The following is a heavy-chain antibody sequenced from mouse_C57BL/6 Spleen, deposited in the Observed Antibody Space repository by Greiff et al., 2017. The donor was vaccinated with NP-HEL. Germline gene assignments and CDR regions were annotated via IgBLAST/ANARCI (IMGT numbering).Heavy chain of an antibody. V-gene: IGHV5-17*01. J-gene: IGHJ2*01. Sequence: EVQRVESGGGLVKPGGSLKLSCAASGFTFSDYGMHWVRQAPEKGLEWVAYISSGSSTIYYADTVKGRFTISRDNAKNTLFLQMTSLRSEDTAMYYCARVTTVVAEYYFDYWGQGTTLTVSS. CDR3: ARVTTVVAEYYFDY. CDR1: GFTFSDYG. D-gene: IGHD1-1*01. CDR2: ISSGSSTI.